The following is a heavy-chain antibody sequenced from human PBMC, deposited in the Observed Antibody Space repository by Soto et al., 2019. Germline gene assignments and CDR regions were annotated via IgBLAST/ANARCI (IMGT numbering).Heavy chain of an antibody. CDR2: IYYSGST. D-gene: IGHD3-10*01. CDR1: GGSISSGDYY. V-gene: IGHV4-30-4*01. J-gene: IGHJ5*02. Sequence: SETLSLTCTVSGGSISSGDYYWSWIRQPPGKGLEWIGYIYYSGSTYYNPPLRSRVTISVDTSKNQFSLKLSSVTAADTAVYYCARDSTWYYGSGSYYNPRGNWFDPWGQGTLVTVSS. CDR3: ARDSTWYYGSGSYYNPRGNWFDP.